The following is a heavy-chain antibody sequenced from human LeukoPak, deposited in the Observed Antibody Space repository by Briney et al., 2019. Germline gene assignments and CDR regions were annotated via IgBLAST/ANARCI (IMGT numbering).Heavy chain of an antibody. J-gene: IGHJ4*02. CDR2: ICHSAISGNT. CDR3: AREVGPVTSHRIDS. D-gene: IGHD1-26*01. V-gene: IGHV4-4*08. Sequence: SETLSLTCTVSGDSISSACWSWSRQPPGKGLEWIGSICHSAISGNTYYNPSLKSRVTISLDTPKNQFSLKLSSVTAADTAVYSCAREVGPVTSHRIDSWGQGSLVTVSS. CDR1: GDSISSAC.